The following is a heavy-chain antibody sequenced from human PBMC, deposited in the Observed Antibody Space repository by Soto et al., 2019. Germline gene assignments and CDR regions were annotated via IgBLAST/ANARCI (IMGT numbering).Heavy chain of an antibody. CDR3: AKDARGIAARPFFDY. CDR1: VFTFSSYA. V-gene: IGHV3-23*01. CDR2: ISGSGGST. D-gene: IGHD6-6*01. J-gene: IGHJ4*02. Sequence: PGGSLRLSCAASVFTFSSYAMSWVRQVPGKGLEWVSAISGSGGSTYYADSVKGRFTISRDNSKNTLFLQMNSLRAEDTAIYYCAKDARGIAARPFFDYWGQGTLVTVSS.